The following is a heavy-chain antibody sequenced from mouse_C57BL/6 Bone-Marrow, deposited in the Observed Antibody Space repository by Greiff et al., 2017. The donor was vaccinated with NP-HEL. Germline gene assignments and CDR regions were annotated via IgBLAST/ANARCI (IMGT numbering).Heavy chain of an antibody. CDR1: GYSITSGYY. CDR2: ISYDGSN. V-gene: IGHV3-6*01. CDR3: ARRIGSSSDAMDY. D-gene: IGHD1-1*01. J-gene: IGHJ4*01. Sequence: EVHLVESGPGLVKPSQSLSLTCSVTGYSITSGYYWNWIRQFPGNKLEWMGYISYDGSNNYNPSLKNRISITRYTSKNQFFLKLNSVTTEDTATYYCARRIGSSSDAMDYWGQGTSVTVSS.